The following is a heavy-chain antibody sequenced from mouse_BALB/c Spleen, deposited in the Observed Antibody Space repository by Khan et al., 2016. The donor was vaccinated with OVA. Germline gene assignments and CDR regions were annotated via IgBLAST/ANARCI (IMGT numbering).Heavy chain of an antibody. J-gene: IGHJ2*01. CDR1: GFNIEDAY. CDR2: IDPASGYT. V-gene: IGHV14-3*02. D-gene: IGHD4-1*01. CDR3: ASLTGTFDD. Sequence: VQLKQSGADLVKPGASVKLSCTASGFNIEDAYMHWVKQRPEEGLEWIGRIDPASGYTHYGPNFQDTATITADTSSTTAYLPLSRLTSEDTAVSYCASLTGTFDDWGQGTTLTVSS.